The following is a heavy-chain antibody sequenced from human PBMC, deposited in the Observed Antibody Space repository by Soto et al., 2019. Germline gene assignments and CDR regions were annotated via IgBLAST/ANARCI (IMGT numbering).Heavy chain of an antibody. CDR3: ARGNNGDYTPFNWFDP. CDR2: IYYSGST. Sequence: SETLSLTCTVSGGSISSGGYYWSWIRQHPGKGLEWIGYIYYSGSTYYNPSLKSRVTISVDTSKNQFSLKLSSVTAADTAVYYCARGNNGDYTPFNWFDPWGQGTLVTVSS. V-gene: IGHV4-31*03. J-gene: IGHJ5*02. CDR1: GGSISSGGYY. D-gene: IGHD4-17*01.